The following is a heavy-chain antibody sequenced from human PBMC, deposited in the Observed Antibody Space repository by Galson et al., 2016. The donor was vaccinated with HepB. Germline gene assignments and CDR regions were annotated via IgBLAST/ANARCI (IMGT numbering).Heavy chain of an antibody. CDR3: ARKGLDP. J-gene: IGHJ5*02. Sequence: SVKVSCKASGYTFTSSGMHWVRQAPGQRLEWMGWINAGDGNTRYSQEFQGRVTITRDTSASTAYMELSSLRSEDTAVYYCARKGLDPWGQGTLVTVSS. CDR1: GYTFTSSG. CDR2: INAGDGNT. V-gene: IGHV1-3*01.